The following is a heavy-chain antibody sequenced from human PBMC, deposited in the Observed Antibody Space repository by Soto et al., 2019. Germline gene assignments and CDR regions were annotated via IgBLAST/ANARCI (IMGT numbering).Heavy chain of an antibody. CDR1: GFLFSTYW. V-gene: IGHV3-74*01. J-gene: IGHJ4*02. D-gene: IGHD2-21*01. CDR3: AIGGGDYNYFDH. CDR2: IKSDGSST. Sequence: EVQLVESGGGLVQPGGSLRLSCAASGFLFSTYWMFWVRQVPRKGLLWVSRIKSDGSSTSYADSVKGRVSISRDNTKNTLYLQMTSLRAEDTAVYYCAIGGGDYNYFDHWGQGILVTVSS.